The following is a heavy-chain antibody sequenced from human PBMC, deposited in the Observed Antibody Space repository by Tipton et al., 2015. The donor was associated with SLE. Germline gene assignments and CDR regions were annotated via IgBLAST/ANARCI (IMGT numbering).Heavy chain of an antibody. CDR3: ARDLLHGDPGPFEI. V-gene: IGHV4-61*02. J-gene: IGHJ3*02. Sequence: LRLSCTVSGGSLSSGSFYWSWIRQPAGMGLEWIGRIYSSGRTNYNPSLRSRVTISIDTPKNQFSLSLSSVTAADTAMYYCARDLLHGDPGPFEIWGQGTTVTVSS. CDR2: IYSSGRT. D-gene: IGHD7-27*01. CDR1: GGSLSSGSFY.